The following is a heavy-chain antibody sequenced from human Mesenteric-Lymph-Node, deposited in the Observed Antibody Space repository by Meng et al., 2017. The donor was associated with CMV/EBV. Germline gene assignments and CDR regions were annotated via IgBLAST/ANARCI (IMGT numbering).Heavy chain of an antibody. D-gene: IGHD6-13*01. CDR1: GGSIITTNW. Sequence: CTVSGGSIITTNWWNWLRQPPGKGLEWIGEIYDTGSTNYNPSLKSRVTISVDKSKNQFSLALSSVTAADTAMYYCARDRGRAGYFDYWGQGALVTVSS. J-gene: IGHJ4*02. V-gene: IGHV4-4*02. CDR2: IYDTGST. CDR3: ARDRGRAGYFDY.